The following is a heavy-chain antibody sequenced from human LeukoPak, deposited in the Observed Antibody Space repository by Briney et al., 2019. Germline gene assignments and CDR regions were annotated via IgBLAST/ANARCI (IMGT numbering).Heavy chain of an antibody. D-gene: IGHD3-10*01. Sequence: SETLSLTCTVSGGSISSYYWSWIRQPAGKGLEWIGRICTSGSTNYNPSLKSRVTMSVDTSKNQFSLKLSSVTAADTAVYYCARSFYGSGYNWFDPWGQGTLVTVSS. J-gene: IGHJ5*02. CDR1: GGSISSYY. CDR2: ICTSGST. V-gene: IGHV4-4*07. CDR3: ARSFYGSGYNWFDP.